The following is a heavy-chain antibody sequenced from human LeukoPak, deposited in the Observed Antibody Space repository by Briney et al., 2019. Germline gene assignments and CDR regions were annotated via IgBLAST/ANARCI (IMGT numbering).Heavy chain of an antibody. CDR1: GGSISSGGYY. CDR3: ARSRSSIAARGGSYYSDY. Sequence: SETLSLTCTVSGGSISSGGYYWSWIRQHPGKGLEWIGYIYYSGSTYYNPSLKSRVTISVDTSKNQFSLKLSSVTAADTAVYYCARSRSSIAARGGSYYSDYWGQGTLVTVSS. V-gene: IGHV4-31*03. CDR2: IYYSGST. D-gene: IGHD6-6*01. J-gene: IGHJ4*02.